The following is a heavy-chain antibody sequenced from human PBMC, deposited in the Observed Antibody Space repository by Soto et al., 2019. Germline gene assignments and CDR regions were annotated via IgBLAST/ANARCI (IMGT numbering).Heavy chain of an antibody. CDR3: ARDIGGSYARSTYYYYYGMDV. V-gene: IGHV3-33*01. J-gene: IGHJ6*02. CDR1: GFTFSSYG. D-gene: IGHD1-26*01. Sequence: PGGSLRLSCAASGFTFSSYGMHWVRQAPGKGLEWVAVIWYDGSNKYYADSVKGRFTISRDNSKNTLYLQMNSLRAEDTAVYYCARDIGGSYARSTYYYYYGMDVWGQGTTVTVSS. CDR2: IWYDGSNK.